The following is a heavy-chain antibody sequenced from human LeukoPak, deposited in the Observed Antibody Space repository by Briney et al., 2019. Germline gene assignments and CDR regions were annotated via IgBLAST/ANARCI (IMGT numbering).Heavy chain of an antibody. V-gene: IGHV4-30-4*08. CDR2: IYYSGST. CDR1: GWSISGYY. CDR3: ARDVTGWFDP. D-gene: IGHD2-8*02. J-gene: IGHJ5*02. Sequence: TLSLTCAVYGWSISGYYWSWIRQPPGKGLEWIGYIYYSGSTYYNPSLKSRVTISVDTSKNQFSLKLSSVTAADTAVYYCARDVTGWFDPWGQGTLVTVSS.